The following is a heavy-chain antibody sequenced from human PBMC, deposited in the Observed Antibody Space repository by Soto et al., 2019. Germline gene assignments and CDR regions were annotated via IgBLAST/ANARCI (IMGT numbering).Heavy chain of an antibody. J-gene: IGHJ4*02. CDR1: GFTFTSSA. CDR2: IVVGSGNT. Sequence: SVKVSCKASGFTFTSSAVQWVRQARGQRLEWIGWIVVGSGNTNYAQKFQERVTITRDMSTSTAYMELSSLRSEDTAVYYCAAPSGWYEYFLDYSGQGTLVTGSS. CDR3: AAPSGWYEYFLDY. V-gene: IGHV1-58*01. D-gene: IGHD6-19*01.